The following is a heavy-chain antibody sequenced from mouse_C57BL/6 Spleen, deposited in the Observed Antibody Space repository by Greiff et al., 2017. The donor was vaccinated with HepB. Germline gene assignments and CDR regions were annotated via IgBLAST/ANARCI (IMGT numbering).Heavy chain of an antibody. J-gene: IGHJ2*01. V-gene: IGHV1-42*01. CDR3: AREDITTVVVPFDY. D-gene: IGHD1-1*01. Sequence: EVQLQQSGPELVKPGASVKISCKASGYSFTGYYMNWVKQSPEKSLEWIGEINPSTGGTTYNQKFKDKATLTVDKSSSTAYMQLKSLTSEDSAVYYCAREDITTVVVPFDYWGQGTTLTVSS. CDR2: INPSTGGT. CDR1: GYSFTGYY.